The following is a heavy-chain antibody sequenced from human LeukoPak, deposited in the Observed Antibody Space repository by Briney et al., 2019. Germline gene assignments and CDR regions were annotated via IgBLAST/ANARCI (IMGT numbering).Heavy chain of an antibody. CDR2: ISYSGSA. V-gene: IGHV4-59*01. CDR3: ARGVNGDWNYFYFDS. D-gene: IGHD1-7*01. CDR1: GGSMSSYY. Sequence: SETLSLTCTVSGGSMSSYYWSWIRQPPGRGLEWIANISYSGSANYNPSLKSRVTISVDTSKNQFFLKLSSVTAADTAVYYCARGVNGDWNYFYFDSWGQGSLVTVSS. J-gene: IGHJ4*02.